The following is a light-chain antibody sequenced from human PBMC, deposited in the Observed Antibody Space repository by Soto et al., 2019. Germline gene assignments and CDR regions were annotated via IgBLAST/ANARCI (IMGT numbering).Light chain of an antibody. Sequence: QSVLTQPHSVSGSPGQSVTISCSGITPTNFVSWYQECPGKPPKLIIYDVYKRPSGVPARFSATKSDDTASLTISGLQADDEAIYFCSSFAPTHILIFGGGTKLTVL. CDR2: DVY. CDR1: TPTNF. J-gene: IGLJ2*01. V-gene: IGLV2-11*01. CDR3: SSFAPTHILI.